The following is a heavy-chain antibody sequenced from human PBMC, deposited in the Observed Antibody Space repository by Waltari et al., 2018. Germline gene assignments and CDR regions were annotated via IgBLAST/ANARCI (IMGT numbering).Heavy chain of an antibody. J-gene: IGHJ6*03. V-gene: IGHV5-51*01. D-gene: IGHD1-26*01. Sequence: EVQLVQSGAEVKKAGESLRLSCEGSGYSFTSCWIGWVRQLPGKGLEWMGFIYPGDSDTRYSPSFQGQVTISADKSLRTAYLQWTSLKASDSAMYYCARHGWYSGHDGDYFYMDVWGMGTTVTVSS. CDR1: GYSFTSCW. CDR3: ARHGWYSGHDGDYFYMDV. CDR2: IYPGDSDT.